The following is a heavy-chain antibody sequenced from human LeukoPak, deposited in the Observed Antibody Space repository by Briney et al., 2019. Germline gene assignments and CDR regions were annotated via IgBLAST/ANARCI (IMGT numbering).Heavy chain of an antibody. Sequence: SETLSLTCAVYGGSFSGYYWSWIRQPPGKGLEWIGEINHSGSTNYNPSLKSRVTISVDTSKNQFSLKLSSVTAADTAVYYCARGSDYVWGVWGQGTLVTVSS. CDR3: ARGSDYVWGV. CDR1: GGSFSGYY. J-gene: IGHJ4*02. D-gene: IGHD3-16*01. CDR2: INHSGST. V-gene: IGHV4-34*01.